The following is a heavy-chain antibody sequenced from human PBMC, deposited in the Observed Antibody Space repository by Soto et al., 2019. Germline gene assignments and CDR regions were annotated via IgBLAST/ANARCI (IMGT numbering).Heavy chain of an antibody. V-gene: IGHV4-30-2*01. CDR2: IYHSGST. Sequence: QLQLQESGSGLVKPSQTLSLTCAVSGGSISSGGYSWSWIRQPPGKGLEWIGYIYHSGSTYYNPSLKSRVTISVDRSKNQCSLKLSSVTAADTAVYYCASWYYYDSSGYRDAFDIWGQGTMVTVSS. D-gene: IGHD3-22*01. J-gene: IGHJ3*02. CDR1: GGSISSGGYS. CDR3: ASWYYYDSSGYRDAFDI.